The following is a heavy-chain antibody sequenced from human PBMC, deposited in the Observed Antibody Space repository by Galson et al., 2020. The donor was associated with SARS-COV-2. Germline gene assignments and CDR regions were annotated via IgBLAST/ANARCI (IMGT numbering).Heavy chain of an antibody. Sequence: KIGESLKISCKGSGYSFSSFWISWVRQMPGKGLEWMGSIDPSDSYTKYSPSFQGHVTMSTDKSINTAYLQWSSLKASDTAMYYCARLGTYYDIWSTHYNPLDYWGQGTLVAVSS. CDR2: IDPSDSYT. CDR1: GYSFSSFW. D-gene: IGHD3-3*01. CDR3: ARLGTYYDIWSTHYNPLDY. J-gene: IGHJ4*02. V-gene: IGHV5-10-1*01.